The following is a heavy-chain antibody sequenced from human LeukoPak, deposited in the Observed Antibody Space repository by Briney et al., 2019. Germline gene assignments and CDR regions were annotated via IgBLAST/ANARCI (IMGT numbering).Heavy chain of an antibody. CDR2: VYYSGST. J-gene: IGHJ4*02. Sequence: PSETLSLTCTVSGGSISSSDYYWAWIRQPPGKGLEWIGSVYYSGSTHYIPSLKSRVIISVDTSKNQFSLKLKSVTAADTAVYYCARRDGYNFYFDYWGQGTLVTVPS. V-gene: IGHV4-39*01. CDR3: ARRDGYNFYFDY. CDR1: GGSISSSDYY. D-gene: IGHD5-24*01.